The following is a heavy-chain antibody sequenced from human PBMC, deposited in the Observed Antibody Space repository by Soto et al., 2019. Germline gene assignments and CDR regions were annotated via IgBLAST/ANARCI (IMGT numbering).Heavy chain of an antibody. CDR1: GGSISSSSYY. J-gene: IGHJ4*02. D-gene: IGHD4-17*01. CDR3: ARHRFSDYGDNFDY. V-gene: IGHV4-39*01. CDR2: ISYSGST. Sequence: SETLSLTCTVSGGSISSSSYYWGWIRQPPGKGLEWIGSISYSGSTYYNPSLKSRVTISVDTSKNQFSLKLSSVTAADTAVYYCARHRFSDYGDNFDYWGQGTLVTVSS.